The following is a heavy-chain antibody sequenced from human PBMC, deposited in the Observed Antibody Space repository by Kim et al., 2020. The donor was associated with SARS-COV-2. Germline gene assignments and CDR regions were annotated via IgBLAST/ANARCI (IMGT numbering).Heavy chain of an antibody. CDR3: ARELTNSWSWDY. Sequence: GGSLRLSCAASGFIFNSRAMHWVRQAPGKGLEWVANIWHDESTKFYADSVKGRFAISRDNSKNTLFLQMDSVTAEDTAVYYCARELTNSWSWDYWGQGTLVTVSS. D-gene: IGHD2-2*01. V-gene: IGHV3-33*01. CDR2: IWHDESTK. J-gene: IGHJ4*02. CDR1: GFIFNSRA.